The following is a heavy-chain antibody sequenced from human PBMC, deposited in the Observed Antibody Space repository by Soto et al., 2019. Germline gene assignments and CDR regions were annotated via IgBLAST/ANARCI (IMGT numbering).Heavy chain of an antibody. D-gene: IGHD3-22*01. CDR3: ARMLNYYDSSGYYDY. CDR1: GFSLSTSGVG. CDR2: IYWDDDK. J-gene: IGHJ4*02. V-gene: IGHV2-5*02. Sequence: SGPTLVNPTQTLTLTCTFSGFSLSTSGVGVGWIRQPPGKALEWLALIYWDDDKRYSPSLKSRLTITKDTSKNQVVLTMTNMDPVYTATYYFARMLNYYDSSGYYDYWGQGTLVTVSS.